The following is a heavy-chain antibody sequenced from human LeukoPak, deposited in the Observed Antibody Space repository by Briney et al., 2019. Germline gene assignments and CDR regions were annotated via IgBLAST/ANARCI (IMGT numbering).Heavy chain of an antibody. CDR1: GYTSTGYY. D-gene: IGHD3-22*01. CDR3: APAPMIASYYFDY. CDR2: INPNSGDT. Sequence: ASVKVSCKASGYTSTGYYMHWVPEAPGQGLEWMGWINPNSGDTNYAQKFQGRVTMTRDTSISTAYMELSRLRSDDTAVYYCAPAPMIASYYFDYWGQGTLVTVSS. J-gene: IGHJ4*02. V-gene: IGHV1-2*02.